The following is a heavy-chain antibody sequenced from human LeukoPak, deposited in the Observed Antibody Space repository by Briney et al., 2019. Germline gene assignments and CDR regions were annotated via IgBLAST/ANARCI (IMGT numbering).Heavy chain of an antibody. CDR1: GGTFTSYA. J-gene: IGHJ4*02. CDR3: ARERRLPTVTTPYYFDY. CDR2: IIPIFGTA. D-gene: IGHD4-17*01. V-gene: IGHV1-69*01. Sequence: SVKLSCKASGGTFTSYAISWVRQAPGQGLEWMGGIIPIFGTANYAQKFQGRVTITADESTSTAYMELSSLRSEDTAVYYCARERRLPTVTTPYYFDYWGQGTLVTASS.